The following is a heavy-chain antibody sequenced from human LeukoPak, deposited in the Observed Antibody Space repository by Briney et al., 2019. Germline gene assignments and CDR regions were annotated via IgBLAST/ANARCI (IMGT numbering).Heavy chain of an antibody. CDR2: MNPNSGNT. CDR3: ARGHIGSYSEIDY. J-gene: IGHJ4*02. V-gene: IGHV1-8*01. CDR1: GYTFTSYD. Sequence: ASVKVSCKAPGYTFTSYDINWVRQATGQGLEWMGWMNPNSGNTGYAQKFQGGVTMTRNTSISTAYMELSSLRSEDTAVYYCARGHIGSYSEIDYWGQGTLVTVSS. D-gene: IGHD1-26*01.